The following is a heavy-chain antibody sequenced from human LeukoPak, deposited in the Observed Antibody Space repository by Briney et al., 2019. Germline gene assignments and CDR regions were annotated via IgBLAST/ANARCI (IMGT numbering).Heavy chain of an antibody. D-gene: IGHD3-22*01. CDR2: INPSGGST. J-gene: IGHJ4*02. CDR1: GYTFTSYY. V-gene: IGHV1-46*01. Sequence: ASVKVSCKASGYTFTSYYMHWVRQAPGQGLEWMGIINPSGGSTSYAQKFQGRVTMTRDTSTSTVYMELSSLRSEDTAVYYCARAALPPNYYDSSGYYGDVFDYWGQGTLVTVSS. CDR3: ARAALPPNYYDSSGYYGDVFDY.